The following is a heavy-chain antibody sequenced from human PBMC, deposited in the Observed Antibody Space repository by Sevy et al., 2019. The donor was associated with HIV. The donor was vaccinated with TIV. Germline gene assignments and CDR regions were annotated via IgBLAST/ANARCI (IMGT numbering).Heavy chain of an antibody. D-gene: IGHD3-22*01. CDR1: GGSISSYY. CDR2: IYYSGST. V-gene: IGHV4-59*01. CDR3: ARGQYYDSSVYYYGGYYFDY. J-gene: IGHJ4*02. Sequence: SETLSLTCTVSGGSISSYYWSWIRQPPGKGLEWIGYIYYSGSTNYNPSLKSRVTISVDMSKNQFSLKLSSVTAADTAVYYCARGQYYDSSVYYYGGYYFDYWGQGTLVTVSS.